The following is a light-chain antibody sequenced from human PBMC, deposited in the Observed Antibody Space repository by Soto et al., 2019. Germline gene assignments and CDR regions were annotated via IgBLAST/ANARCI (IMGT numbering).Light chain of an antibody. CDR3: SSYTSSSPV. Sequence: QSVLTQPASVSGSPGQSITISCTGTSSDVGGYKYVSWYQQHPGKAPKLMIYEVSNRPSGVSSRFSGSKSGNTASLTISGLQAEDEADYYCSSYTSSSPVFGNGTKVTVL. V-gene: IGLV2-14*01. CDR1: SSDVGGYKY. J-gene: IGLJ1*01. CDR2: EVS.